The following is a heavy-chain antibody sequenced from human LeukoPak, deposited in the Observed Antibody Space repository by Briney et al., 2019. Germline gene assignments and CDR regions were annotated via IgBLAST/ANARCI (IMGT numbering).Heavy chain of an antibody. J-gene: IGHJ3*02. Sequence: GASVKVSCKVSGYTLTELSMHWVRQAPGKGLEWMGGFDPEAGETIYAQKFQGRVTMTEDTSTDTAYMELSSLRSEDTAVYYCATLGRYSSSWLDAFDIWGQGTMVTVSS. D-gene: IGHD6-13*01. CDR1: GYTLTELS. CDR2: FDPEAGET. CDR3: ATLGRYSSSWLDAFDI. V-gene: IGHV1-24*01.